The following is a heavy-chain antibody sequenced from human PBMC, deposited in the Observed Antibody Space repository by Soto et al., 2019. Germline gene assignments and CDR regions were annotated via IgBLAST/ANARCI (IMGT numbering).Heavy chain of an antibody. V-gene: IGHV5-51*01. Sequence: TGESLKISCKGSGYSFTSYWIGWVRQMPGKGLEWMGIIYPGDSDTRYSPSFQGRVTISADKSISTAYLQWSSLKASDTAMYYCARHRDGSGSSSYGMDVWGQGTTVTAP. CDR2: IYPGDSDT. CDR3: ARHRDGSGSSSYGMDV. J-gene: IGHJ6*02. CDR1: GYSFTSYW. D-gene: IGHD3-10*01.